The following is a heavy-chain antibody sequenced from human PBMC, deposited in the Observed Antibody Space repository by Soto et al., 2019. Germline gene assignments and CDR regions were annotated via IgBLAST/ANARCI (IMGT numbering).Heavy chain of an antibody. J-gene: IGHJ3*02. CDR3: ATGIAARYGYAFDI. Sequence: PSETLSLTCTVSGGSISSGGYYWSWIRQHPGKGLEWIGYIYYSGSTYYSPSLKSRVTISVDTSKNQFSLKLSSATAADTAVYYCATGIAARYGYAFDIWGQGTMVTVSS. CDR2: IYYSGST. V-gene: IGHV4-31*03. D-gene: IGHD6-6*01. CDR1: GGSISSGGYY.